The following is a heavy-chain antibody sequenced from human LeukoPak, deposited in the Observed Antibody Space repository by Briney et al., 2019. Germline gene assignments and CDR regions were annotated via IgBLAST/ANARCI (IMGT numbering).Heavy chain of an antibody. V-gene: IGHV4-4*07. J-gene: IGHJ6*02. CDR1: GGSISSYY. Sequence: SETLSLTCTVSGGSISSYYWSWIRQPAGKGLEWIGRIYTSGSTNYNPSLKSRVTMSVDTSKNQFSLKLSSVTAADTAVYYCARDWGIAAADTYYYYSMDVWGQGTTVTVSS. CDR3: ARDWGIAAADTYYYYSMDV. D-gene: IGHD6-13*01. CDR2: IYTSGST.